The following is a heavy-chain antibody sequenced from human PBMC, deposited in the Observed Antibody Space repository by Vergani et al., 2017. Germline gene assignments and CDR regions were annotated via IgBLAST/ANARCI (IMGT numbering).Heavy chain of an antibody. CDR3: ARLSYDTTPYLQGGYDC. J-gene: IGHJ4*02. CDR1: GFTFSSFA. Sequence: EVQLLESGGGLVQPGGSLRLSCAASGFTFSSFAMSWFLQAPGKGLEWVSAISGSGGSTYYADSVKGRFTISRDKSKNMLYLQMNSLRAEDTAVYYCARLSYDTTPYLQGGYDCWGQGTLVSVSS. V-gene: IGHV3-23*01. D-gene: IGHD3-22*01. CDR2: ISGSGGST.